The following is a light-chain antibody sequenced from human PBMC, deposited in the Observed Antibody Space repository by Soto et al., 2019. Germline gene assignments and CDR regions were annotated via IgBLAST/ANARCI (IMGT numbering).Light chain of an antibody. CDR2: AAA. CDR3: QQTDTYPYT. Sequence: DIQMTQSPSSVSASVGDRVTITCRASQGISSWLAWYQQVPGKAPKLLIYAAATLQSGVSSRFSCSYSGTDFTLTISSLQPEDFATYYCQQTDTYPYTFGQGTKVEIK. V-gene: IGKV1D-12*01. CDR1: QGISSW. J-gene: IGKJ2*01.